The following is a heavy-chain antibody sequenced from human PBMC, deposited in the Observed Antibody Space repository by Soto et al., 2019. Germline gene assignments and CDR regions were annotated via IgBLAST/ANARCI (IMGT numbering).Heavy chain of an antibody. V-gene: IGHV3-74*01. D-gene: IGHD3-3*01. CDR1: GFTFSNSW. Sequence: PGGSLRLSCAASGFTFSNSWMHWVRQAPGKGPVWVSRINSDGTTINSADSVKGRFTISRDNAKNSLYLQMNSLRAEDTAVYYCARDRLVLRFLEWSGPFDYWGQGTLVTVSS. J-gene: IGHJ4*02. CDR2: INSDGTTI. CDR3: ARDRLVLRFLEWSGPFDY.